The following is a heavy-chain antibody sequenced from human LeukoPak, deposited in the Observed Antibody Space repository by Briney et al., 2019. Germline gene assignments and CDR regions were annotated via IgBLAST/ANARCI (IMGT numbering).Heavy chain of an antibody. CDR1: GFTFSNAW. J-gene: IGHJ4*02. CDR2: IKSKTDGGTT. D-gene: IGHD3-3*01. V-gene: IGHV3-15*01. CDR3: TTTHYNFYDLDH. Sequence: PGGSLRLSCAASGFTFSNAWMNWVRQAPGKGLEWVGHIKSKTDGGTTDYTAPVKGRFTISRDDSKNTVYLQMNSLKTEDAAVYYCTTTHYNFYDLDHWGQGTLVTVSS.